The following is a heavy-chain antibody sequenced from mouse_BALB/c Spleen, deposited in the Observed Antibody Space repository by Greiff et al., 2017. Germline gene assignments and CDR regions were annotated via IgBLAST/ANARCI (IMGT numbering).Heavy chain of an antibody. Sequence: VHVKQSGAELVKPGASVKLSCTASGFNIKDTYMHWVKQRPEQGLEWIGRIDPANGNTKYDPKFQGKATITADTSSNTAYLQLSSLTSEDTAVYYCARSEDYWGQGTSVTVSS. CDR2: IDPANGNT. CDR3: ARSEDY. V-gene: IGHV14-3*02. CDR1: GFNIKDTY. J-gene: IGHJ4*01.